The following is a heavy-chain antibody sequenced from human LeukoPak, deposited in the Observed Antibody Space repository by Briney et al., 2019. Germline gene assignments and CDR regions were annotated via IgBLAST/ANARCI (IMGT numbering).Heavy chain of an antibody. CDR2: ISSSNSYI. J-gene: IGHJ5*02. V-gene: IGHV3-21*04. CDR3: ARGYSSGWYP. D-gene: IGHD6-19*01. CDR1: GFTFSSYS. Sequence: PGGSLRLSCAASGFTFSSYSMNWVRQAPGKGLEWVSSISSSNSYIYYADSVKGRFTISRDNAKNSLYLQMNSLRAEDSAVYYCARGYSSGWYPWGQGTLVTVSS.